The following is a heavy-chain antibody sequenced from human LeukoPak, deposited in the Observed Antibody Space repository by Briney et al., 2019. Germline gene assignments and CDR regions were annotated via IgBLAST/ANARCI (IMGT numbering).Heavy chain of an antibody. V-gene: IGHV1-69*04. J-gene: IGHJ6*02. CDR1: GLTYSSNA. Sequence: SVTLSCKPSGLTYSSNAFSSVRHSHRQGLESPRSINPNLGIANYAQKFQGRVTITADKSTSTAYMELSSLRSEETAVYYCARAAPQPEWLRLSYYYYYGMDVWGQGTTVTVSS. CDR3: ARAAPQPEWLRLSYYYYYGMDV. CDR2: INPNLGIA. D-gene: IGHD5-12*01.